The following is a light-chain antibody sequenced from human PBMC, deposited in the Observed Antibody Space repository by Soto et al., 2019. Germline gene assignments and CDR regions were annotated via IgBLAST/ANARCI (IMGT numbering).Light chain of an antibody. J-gene: IGLJ1*01. CDR3: CSYAGGNSYV. Sequence: QSALTQPASVSGSPRQSITISCTGTSSDVGGYNLVSWYQHHPGKAPKLMIYEGTTRPSGISNRFSGSKSGNTASLTISGLQAEDEADYYCCSYAGGNSYVFGSGTKLNVL. V-gene: IGLV2-23*01. CDR2: EGT. CDR1: SSDVGGYNL.